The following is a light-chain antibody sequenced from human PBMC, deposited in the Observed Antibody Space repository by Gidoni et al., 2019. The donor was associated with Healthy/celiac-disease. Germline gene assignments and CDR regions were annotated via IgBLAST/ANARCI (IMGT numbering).Light chain of an antibody. CDR2: AAS. Sequence: IQITQSPSSLSASVGDRVTIPCRASQSISIYLNWYQQKPGKAPKLLIYAASSLQSGVPSRFRGSGSGTDFTLTISSLKPEDFATYYCQQSYSTTLFTFGPGNKVDIK. CDR1: QSISIY. V-gene: IGKV1-39*01. J-gene: IGKJ3*01. CDR3: QQSYSTTLFT.